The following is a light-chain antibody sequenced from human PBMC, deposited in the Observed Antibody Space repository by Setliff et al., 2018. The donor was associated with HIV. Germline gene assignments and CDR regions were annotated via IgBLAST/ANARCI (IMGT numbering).Light chain of an antibody. CDR2: EVS. V-gene: IGLV2-14*01. CDR3: SSYTFSNSYV. J-gene: IGLJ1*01. CDR1: SSDIGRYNS. Sequence: QSALTQPASVSGSPGQSITIPCTGTSSDIGRYNSVSWYQQHPGEPPKLIIYEVSHRPSGVSNRFSGSKSGNTASLTISGLQAENGADYYCSSYTFSNSYVFGTGTKVT.